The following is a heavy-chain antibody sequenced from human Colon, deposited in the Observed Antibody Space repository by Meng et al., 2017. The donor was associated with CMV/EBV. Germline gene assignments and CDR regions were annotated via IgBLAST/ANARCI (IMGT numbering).Heavy chain of an antibody. Sequence: SVKVSCKASGYTFTSYDINWVRQAPGQGLEWMGGIIPILGIANYAQKFQGRVTITADKSTSTAYMELSSLRSEDTAVYYCARVVGHCSSTSCSYYYYGMDVWGQGTTVTVSS. CDR3: ARVVGHCSSTSCSYYYYGMDV. CDR2: IIPILGIA. CDR1: GYTFTSYD. D-gene: IGHD2-2*01. V-gene: IGHV1-69*10. J-gene: IGHJ6*02.